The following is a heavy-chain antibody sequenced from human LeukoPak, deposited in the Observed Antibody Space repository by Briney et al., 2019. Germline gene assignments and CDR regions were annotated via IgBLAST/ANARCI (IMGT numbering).Heavy chain of an antibody. V-gene: IGHV3-23*01. CDR3: AKARKVHASLLRFLEWLSPFDY. Sequence: GGSLRLSCAASGFTFSSYAMSWVRQAPGKGLEWVSAISGSGGSTYYADSVKGRFTISRDNSKNTLYLQMNSLRAEDTAVYYCAKARKVHASLLRFLEWLSPFDYWGQGTLVTVSS. D-gene: IGHD3-3*01. J-gene: IGHJ4*02. CDR2: ISGSGGST. CDR1: GFTFSSYA.